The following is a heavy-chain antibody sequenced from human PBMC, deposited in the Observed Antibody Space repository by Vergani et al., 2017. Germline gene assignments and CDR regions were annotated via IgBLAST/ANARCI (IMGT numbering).Heavy chain of an antibody. D-gene: IGHD6-6*01. CDR1: GGTFSSYA. J-gene: IGHJ6*02. CDR2: IIPIFGTA. CDR3: AREGGSSSGSYYYYGMDV. V-gene: IGHV1-69*06. Sequence: QVQLVQSGAEVKKPGSSVKVSCKASGGTFSSYAISWVRQAPGQGLEWMGGIIPIFGTANYAQKFQGRVTITADKSTSTAYMELSSLRSEDTAVYYCAREGGSSSGSYYYYGMDVWGQGTTVTVSS.